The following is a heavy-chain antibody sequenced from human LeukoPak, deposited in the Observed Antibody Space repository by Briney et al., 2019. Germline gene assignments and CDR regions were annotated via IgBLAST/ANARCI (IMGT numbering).Heavy chain of an antibody. J-gene: IGHJ6*03. CDR3: ARHGSITMVRGRLRYYYMDV. CDR1: EFTFSNHW. Sequence: GGSLRLSCAASEFTFSNHWMSWVRQAPGKGLEWVSVIYSGGSTYYADSVKGRFTISRDNSKNTVYLQMNSLRAEDTAVYYCARHGSITMVRGRLRYYYMDVWGKGTTVTISS. D-gene: IGHD3-10*01. CDR2: IYSGGST. V-gene: IGHV3-66*04.